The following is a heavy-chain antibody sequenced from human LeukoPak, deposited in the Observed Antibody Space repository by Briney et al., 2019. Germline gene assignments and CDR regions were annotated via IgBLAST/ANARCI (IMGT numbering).Heavy chain of an antibody. J-gene: IGHJ4*02. V-gene: IGHV4-59*01. D-gene: IGHD3-3*01. Sequence: SETLSLTCTVSGVSFSSSYWSWIRQPPGKGLEWIGYFYYSGNTNYNPSLKSRVTMSVDTSKNQFSLNLRSVTAADTAVFYCARLRFWSGYPFFDSWGQGTLVTVSP. CDR1: GVSFSSSY. CDR3: ARLRFWSGYPFFDS. CDR2: FYYSGNT.